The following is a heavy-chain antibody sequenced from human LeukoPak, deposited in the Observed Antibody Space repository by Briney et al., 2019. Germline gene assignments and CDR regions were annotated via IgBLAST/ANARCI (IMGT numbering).Heavy chain of an antibody. J-gene: IGHJ4*02. V-gene: IGHV3-7*01. Sequence: QSGGSLRLSCAASGLSFSTYWMTWVRQVPGKGLEWLANIGGDGDREFYVDSVKGRFTSSRDNAENSLYLQMNSLRVEDTAVYYCARDRGWRLLDYWGQGTLVTVSS. D-gene: IGHD6-25*01. CDR3: ARDRGWRLLDY. CDR1: GLSFSTYW. CDR2: IGGDGDRE.